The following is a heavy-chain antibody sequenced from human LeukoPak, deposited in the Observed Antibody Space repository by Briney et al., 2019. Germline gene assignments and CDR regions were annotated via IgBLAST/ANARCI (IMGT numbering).Heavy chain of an antibody. J-gene: IGHJ6*03. Sequence: GGSLRLYCAASGFTFRSSAMHWVRQAPGKGLEWVALLPHDGTEKYYVESVKGRFTISRDNSNNTLYLQMNSLRVEATAVYFCARQGSSLRYFHTYLDVWGKGTTVTVSS. CDR1: GFTFRSSA. CDR2: LPHDGTEK. CDR3: ARQGSSLRYFHTYLDV. V-gene: IGHV3-30*01. D-gene: IGHD6-6*01.